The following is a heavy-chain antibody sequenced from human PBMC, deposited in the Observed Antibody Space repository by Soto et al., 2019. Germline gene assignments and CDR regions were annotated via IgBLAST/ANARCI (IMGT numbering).Heavy chain of an antibody. CDR3: TGQLLRYYYYGMDV. D-gene: IGHD2-2*01. CDR1: GFTFSSYA. J-gene: IGHJ6*02. Sequence: GSLRLSCAASGFTFSSYAMSWVRQAPGKGLEWVSAISGSGGSTYYADSVKGRLTISRDNSKNTLYLQMNSLRAEDTAVYYATGQLLRYYYYGMDVWGQGTTVTVSS. V-gene: IGHV3-23*01. CDR2: ISGSGGST.